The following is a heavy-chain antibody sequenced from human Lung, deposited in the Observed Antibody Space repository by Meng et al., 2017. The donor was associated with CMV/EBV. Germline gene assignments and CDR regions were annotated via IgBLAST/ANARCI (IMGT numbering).Heavy chain of an antibody. CDR3: ASTTPYCSSTSCYTYFDY. V-gene: IGHV1-69*05. D-gene: IGHD2-2*02. J-gene: IGHJ4*02. CDR1: GGTFSSYA. CDR2: IIPIFGTA. Sequence: SXXVSXKASGGTFSSYAISWVRQAPGQGLEWKGGIIPIFGTANYAQKFQGRVTITTDESTSTAYMELSSLRSEDTAMYYCASTTPYCSSTSCYTYFDYWGQGXLVTVSS.